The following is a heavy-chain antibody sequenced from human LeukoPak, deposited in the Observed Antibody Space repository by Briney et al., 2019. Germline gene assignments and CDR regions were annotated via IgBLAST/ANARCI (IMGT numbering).Heavy chain of an antibody. CDR1: GFTFSSYA. CDR3: AKANLVYSYGSDY. J-gene: IGHJ4*02. D-gene: IGHD5-18*01. V-gene: IGHV3-23*01. Sequence: GGSLRLSCAASGFTFSSYAMSWVRQAPGKGLEWVSAISGSGGSTYYADSVKGRFSISRDNSKNTLYLQMNSLRAEDTAVYYCAKANLVYSYGSDYWGQGTLVTVSS. CDR2: ISGSGGST.